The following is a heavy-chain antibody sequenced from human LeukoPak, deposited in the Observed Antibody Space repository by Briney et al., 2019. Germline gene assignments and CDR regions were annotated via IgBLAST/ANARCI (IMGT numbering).Heavy chain of an antibody. D-gene: IGHD3-9*01. CDR3: ARDFGWLSGFDN. J-gene: IGHJ4*02. V-gene: IGHV3-30*03. CDR1: GFTFSHYD. Sequence: QPGGSLRLSCAASGFTFSHYDMHWVRQDPGKGLEWVALISYDGSNKYYADSVKGRFTISRDNSKNTLYLQMNSLRAEDTAVYYCARDFGWLSGFDNWGQGTLVTVSS. CDR2: ISYDGSNK.